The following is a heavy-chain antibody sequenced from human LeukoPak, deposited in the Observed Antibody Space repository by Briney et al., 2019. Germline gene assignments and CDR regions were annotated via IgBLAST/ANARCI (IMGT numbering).Heavy chain of an antibody. CDR1: GFTFSSYT. J-gene: IGHJ4*02. CDR2: ISTSSSYI. Sequence: PGGSLRLSCAASGFTFSSYTVNWVRQAPGKGLEWVSSISTSSSYIYYADSVRGRFTISRDNAKNSLYLQMNSLRAEDTAVYYCARPAADCGGDCYWAFDYWGQGTLVTVSS. V-gene: IGHV3-21*01. CDR3: ARPAADCGGDCYWAFDY. D-gene: IGHD2-21*01.